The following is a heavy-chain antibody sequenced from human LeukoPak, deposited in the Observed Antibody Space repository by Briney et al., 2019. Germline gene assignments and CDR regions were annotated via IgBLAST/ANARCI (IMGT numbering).Heavy chain of an antibody. Sequence: GGSLRLSCAASGFTVSSNYMSWVRQAPGKGLEWVSVIYSGGSTYYADSVKGRFTISRDNSKNTLYLQMNSLRAEDTAVYYCVRGTAAAAWFDPWGQGTLVTVSS. CDR1: GFTVSSNY. CDR3: VRGTAAAAWFDP. D-gene: IGHD6-13*01. V-gene: IGHV3-66*01. J-gene: IGHJ5*02. CDR2: IYSGGST.